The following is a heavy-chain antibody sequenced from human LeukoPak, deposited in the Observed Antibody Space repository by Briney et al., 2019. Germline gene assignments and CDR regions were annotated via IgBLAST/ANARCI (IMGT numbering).Heavy chain of an antibody. D-gene: IGHD1-26*01. CDR1: GGSFSGYY. CDR3: ARLLLVGATRFDY. CDR2: INHSGST. V-gene: IGHV4-34*01. J-gene: IGHJ4*02. Sequence: KPSETLSLTCAVYGGSFSGYYWSWIRQPPGKGLEWIGEINHSGSTNYNPSLKSRVTISVDTSKNQFSLKLSSVTAADTAVYYCARLLLVGATRFDYWGQGTLVTVSS.